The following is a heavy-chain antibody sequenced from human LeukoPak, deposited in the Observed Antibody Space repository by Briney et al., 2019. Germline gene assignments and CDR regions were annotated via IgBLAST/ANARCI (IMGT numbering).Heavy chain of an antibody. J-gene: IGHJ4*02. D-gene: IGHD4-23*01. CDR2: ISANGIST. CDR1: GFTFTSYA. CDR3: ARGRWPGGHFDY. V-gene: IGHV3-23*01. Sequence: PGGSLRLSCAASGFTFTSYAMNWVRQAPGKGLEWVSGISANGISTNYADSVKGRFTISRDNSKNTLYLQMNSLRAGDTAIYYCARGRWPGGHFDYWGQGTLSPSPQ.